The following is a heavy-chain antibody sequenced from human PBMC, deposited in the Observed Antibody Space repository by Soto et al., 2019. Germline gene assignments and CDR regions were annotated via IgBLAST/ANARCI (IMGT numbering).Heavy chain of an antibody. CDR1: GGSISSYY. CDR3: ARDIMGTNYYYYGMDV. D-gene: IGHD2-8*01. Sequence: SQTLSLTCTVSGGSISSYYWSWIRQPPGKGLEWIGYIYYSGSTNYNPSLKSRVTISVDTSKNQFSLKLSSVTAADTAVYYCARDIMGTNYYYYGMDVWGQGTTVT. CDR2: IYYSGST. J-gene: IGHJ6*02. V-gene: IGHV4-59*01.